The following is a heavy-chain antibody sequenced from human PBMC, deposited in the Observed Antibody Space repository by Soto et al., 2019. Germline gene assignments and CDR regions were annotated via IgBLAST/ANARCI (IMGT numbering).Heavy chain of an antibody. CDR3: ARDKGYSSGGDWD. V-gene: IGHV3-33*01. J-gene: IGHJ4*02. CDR2: IWYDGSNK. D-gene: IGHD6-19*01. CDR1: GFTFSSYG. Sequence: QVQLVESGGGVVQPGRSLRLSCAASGFTFSSYGMHWVRQAPGKGLEWVAVIWYDGSNKYYADSVKGRFTISRDNSKNTLYLQMNSLRAEDTAVYYCARDKGYSSGGDWDWGQGTLATVSS.